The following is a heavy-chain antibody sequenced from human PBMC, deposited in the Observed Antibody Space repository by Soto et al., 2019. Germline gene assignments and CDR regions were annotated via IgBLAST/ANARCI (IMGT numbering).Heavy chain of an antibody. D-gene: IGHD5-18*01. CDR3: AKEAGGYSYGRKTYYFDY. CDR2: ISSDCSNK. J-gene: IGHJ4*02. CDR1: GFTFSSYG. V-gene: IGHV3-30*18. Sequence: GGSLSLSCAASGFTFSSYGMHWVCQAPGKGQEWVSVISSDCSNKYYADSVKGRLTISRDNSKNTLYLQMNSLRAEDTAVYYCAKEAGGYSYGRKTYYFDYWGQGTLVTVSS.